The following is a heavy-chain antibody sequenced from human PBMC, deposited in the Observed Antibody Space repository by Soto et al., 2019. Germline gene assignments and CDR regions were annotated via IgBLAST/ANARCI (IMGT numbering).Heavy chain of an antibody. V-gene: IGHV3-15*01. Sequence: GGSLRLSCAASGFTFSNAWMSWVRQAPGKGLEWVGRIKSKTDGGTTDYAAPVKGRFTISRDDSKNTLYLQMNSLKTEDTAVYYCTTKVRRAADRYYFDYWGQGTLVTVSS. CDR2: IKSKTDGGTT. J-gene: IGHJ4*02. CDR1: GFTFSNAW. D-gene: IGHD6-13*01. CDR3: TTKVRRAADRYYFDY.